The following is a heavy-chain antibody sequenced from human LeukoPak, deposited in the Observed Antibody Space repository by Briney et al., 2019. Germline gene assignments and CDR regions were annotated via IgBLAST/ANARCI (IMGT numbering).Heavy chain of an antibody. Sequence: SETLSLTCAVHGGSFSSYYWSWIRQPPGKGQEWIGYIYYSGSTNYNPSLKSRVTISVDTSKNQFSLKLSSVTAADTAVYYCARGNRVYGEMATALDYWGQGTLVTVSS. CDR2: IYYSGST. D-gene: IGHD5-24*01. CDR3: ARGNRVYGEMATALDY. CDR1: GGSFSSYY. V-gene: IGHV4-59*01. J-gene: IGHJ4*02.